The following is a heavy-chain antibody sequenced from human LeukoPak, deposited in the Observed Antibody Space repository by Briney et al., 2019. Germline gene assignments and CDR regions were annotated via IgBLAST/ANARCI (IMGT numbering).Heavy chain of an antibody. D-gene: IGHD3-22*01. V-gene: IGHV3-21*01. CDR3: ARDYYYDSSGYPYYFDY. Sequence: PGGSLRLSCAASGFTFSSYSMNWVRQAPGKGLEWVSSISSSSYIYYADSVKGRFTISRDNAKNSLYLQMNSLRAEDTAVYYCARDYYYDSSGYPYYFDYWGQGTLVTVSS. J-gene: IGHJ4*02. CDR2: ISSSSYI. CDR1: GFTFSSYS.